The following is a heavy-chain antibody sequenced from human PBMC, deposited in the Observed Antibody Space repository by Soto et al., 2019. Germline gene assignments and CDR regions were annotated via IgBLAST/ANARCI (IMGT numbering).Heavy chain of an antibody. J-gene: IGHJ4*02. CDR2: VHQNGIT. V-gene: IGHV4-61*01. Sequence: PSETLSLTCSVSGGSVNDGNFYWNWIRQSPAKGLEWIGFVHQNGITKYNPSLEGRVTMSVDTSKNQFSLNLRSLTAADTAVYYCAKYRRTAAEGYTLDYWGRGTLVTVSS. CDR1: GGSVNDGNFY. CDR3: AKYRRTAAEGYTLDY. D-gene: IGHD5-12*01.